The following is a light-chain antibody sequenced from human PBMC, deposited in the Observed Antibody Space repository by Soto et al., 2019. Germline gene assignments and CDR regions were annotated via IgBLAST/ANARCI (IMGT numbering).Light chain of an antibody. CDR3: QQRNDWGA. CDR2: GAS. J-gene: IGKJ4*01. Sequence: EVVLTQYPATLSLSPGERATLSCRASQSVGAQFAWYQQKPGQSPRLLIYGASNRASGISARFSGSGSGTDFTLTSASLEPEEAAVYYCQQRNDWGAFGGGTRVEIK. V-gene: IGKV3-11*01. CDR1: QSVGAQ.